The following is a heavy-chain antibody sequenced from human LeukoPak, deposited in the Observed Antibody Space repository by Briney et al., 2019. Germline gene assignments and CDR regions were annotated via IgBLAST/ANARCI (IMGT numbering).Heavy chain of an antibody. Sequence: GGSLRLSCAVSGLTFSSSWMSWVRQAPGKGLEWLGRIKRETDGGTIDYAAPVKGRFTISRGDSRNTLYLQMDSLKIEDTAVYYCTTDRYYDNSELQFQHWGQGTLVTVSS. D-gene: IGHD3-22*01. V-gene: IGHV3-15*01. J-gene: IGHJ1*01. CDR3: TTDRYYDNSELQFQH. CDR2: IKRETDGGTI. CDR1: GLTFSSSW.